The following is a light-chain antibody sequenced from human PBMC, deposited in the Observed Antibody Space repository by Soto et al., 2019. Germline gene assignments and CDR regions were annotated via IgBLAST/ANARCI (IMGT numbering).Light chain of an antibody. V-gene: IGKV1-27*01. J-gene: IGKJ1*01. CDR1: QGISNY. CDR3: QKCNSSPWT. CDR2: AAY. Sequence: DIQMTQSPSSLSASVGDRVTITCRASQGISNYVAWYQHKPGKVAKLLIYAAYTLQSGVPSRFSGSGSGTDFTLTISSLQPEDVATYYCQKCNSSPWTFGQGTKVEIK.